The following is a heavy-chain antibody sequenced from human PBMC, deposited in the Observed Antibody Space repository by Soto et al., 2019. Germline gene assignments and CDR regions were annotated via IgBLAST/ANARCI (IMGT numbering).Heavy chain of an antibody. CDR2: MQHTGNT. J-gene: IGHJ5*02. D-gene: IGHD3-16*01. Sequence: PSETLSLTCAVSGASIRSYHWRWIRQPAGKGLEWIGRMQHTGNTNYNPSLKSRVTMSVDTSKNQISLKMTTVTAADTAVYFCAKDVSSRRWFDPWGQGILVTVSS. CDR1: GASIRSYH. V-gene: IGHV4-4*07. CDR3: AKDVSSRRWFDP.